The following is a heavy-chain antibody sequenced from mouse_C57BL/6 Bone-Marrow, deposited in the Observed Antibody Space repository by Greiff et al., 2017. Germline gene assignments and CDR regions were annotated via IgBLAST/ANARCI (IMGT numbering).Heavy chain of an antibody. J-gene: IGHJ4*01. CDR1: GYTFTSYW. D-gene: IGHD1-1*01. Sequence: QVQLQQPGAELVKPGASVKLSCKASGYTFTSYWMHWVKQRPGRGLEWIGRIDPNSGGTKYNEKFKSKATLTVDKPSSTAYIQLSSLTSEDSAVYYCARWKGSDSYAMDYWGQGTSVTVSS. V-gene: IGHV1-72*01. CDR2: IDPNSGGT. CDR3: ARWKGSDSYAMDY.